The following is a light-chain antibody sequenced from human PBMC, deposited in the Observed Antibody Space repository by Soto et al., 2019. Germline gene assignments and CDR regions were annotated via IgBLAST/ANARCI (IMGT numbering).Light chain of an antibody. V-gene: IGKV3-15*01. CDR3: QHYNNWPLT. Sequence: EIVMTQSPATLSVSPGERATLSCRASQSVSSNLAWFQQRPGQAPRLLIYGASTWATGVPARFSGSGSGTEFTITISRLLSEDFTMYYCQHYNNWPLTFGGGTKVELK. J-gene: IGKJ4*01. CDR1: QSVSSN. CDR2: GAS.